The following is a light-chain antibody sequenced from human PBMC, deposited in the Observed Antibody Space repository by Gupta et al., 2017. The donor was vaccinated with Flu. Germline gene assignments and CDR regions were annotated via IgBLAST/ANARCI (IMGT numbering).Light chain of an antibody. CDR3: QQYYSTPPYS. V-gene: IGKV4-1*01. Sequence: DIVMTQSPDSPAVSLGERATIKCKSSQSVLYSSNNKNYLAWYQQKPGQPPKLLIYWASTRESGVPDRFSGSGSGTDFTLTISSLQAEDVAVYYCQQYYSTPPYSFGQGTKLEIK. CDR2: WAS. CDR1: QSVLYSSNNKNY. J-gene: IGKJ2*03.